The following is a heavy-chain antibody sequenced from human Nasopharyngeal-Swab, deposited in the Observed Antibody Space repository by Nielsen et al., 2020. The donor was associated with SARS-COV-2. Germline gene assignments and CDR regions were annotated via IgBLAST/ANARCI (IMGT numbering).Heavy chain of an antibody. CDR3: ARGIAVAARGWFDP. CDR1: GYTFTSYA. V-gene: IGHV1-3*01. D-gene: IGHD6-19*01. Sequence: ASVKVSCKASGYTFTSYAMHWVRQAPGQRLEWMGWINAGNGNTKYSQKFQGRVTITRDTSASTAYMALSSLRSEDTAMYYCARGIAVAARGWFDPWGQGTLVTVSS. CDR2: INAGNGNT. J-gene: IGHJ5*02.